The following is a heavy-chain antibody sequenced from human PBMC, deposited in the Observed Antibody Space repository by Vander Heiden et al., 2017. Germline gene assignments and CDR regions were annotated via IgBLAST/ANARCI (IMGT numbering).Heavy chain of an antibody. CDR2: ISAYNGNT. J-gene: IGHJ4*02. D-gene: IGHD2-15*01. V-gene: IGHV1-18*01. Sequence: LLLHSGSHVNMPASSLYVSCKASGYTFTSYGISWVRQAPGQGLEWMGWISAYNGNTNYAQKLQGRVTMTTDTSTSTAYMELRSLRSDDTAVYYCARMSTLVVVVAATLDYWGQGTLVTVSS. CDR1: GYTFTSYG. CDR3: ARMSTLVVVVAATLDY.